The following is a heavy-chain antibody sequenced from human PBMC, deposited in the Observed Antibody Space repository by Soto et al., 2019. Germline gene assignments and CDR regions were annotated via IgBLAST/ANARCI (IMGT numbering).Heavy chain of an antibody. J-gene: IGHJ6*02. CDR3: ASQSYYYDSSGYYHASGMDV. CDR2: IYYSGST. CDR1: GGSISNYY. D-gene: IGHD3-22*01. V-gene: IGHV4-59*08. Sequence: PSETLSLTCTVSGGSISNYYWSWIRQPPGKGLEWIGYIYYSGSTNYNPSLKSRVTISVDTSKNQFSLKLSSVTAADTAVYYCASQSYYYDSSGYYHASGMDVWGQGTSVTVSS.